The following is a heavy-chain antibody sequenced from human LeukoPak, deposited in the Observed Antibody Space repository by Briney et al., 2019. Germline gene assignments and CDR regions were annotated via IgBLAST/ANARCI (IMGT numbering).Heavy chain of an antibody. CDR2: IYHSGST. Sequence: PSQTLSLTCAVSGGSISSGGYSWSWIRQPPGKGLEWIGYIYHSGSTYYNPSLKSRVTISVDRSKNQFSQKLSSVTAADTAVYYCAREVACSSTSCYAGGFDYWGQGTLVTVSS. CDR3: AREVACSSTSCYAGGFDY. D-gene: IGHD2-2*01. J-gene: IGHJ4*02. CDR1: GGSISSGGYS. V-gene: IGHV4-30-2*01.